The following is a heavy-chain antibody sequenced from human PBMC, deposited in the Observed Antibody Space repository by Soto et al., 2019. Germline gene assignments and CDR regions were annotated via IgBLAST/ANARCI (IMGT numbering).Heavy chain of an antibody. CDR2: INHSGST. CDR3: ARSTAAAGTTFDY. CDR1: GGSFSGYY. Sequence: SETLSLTCAVYGGSFSGYYWSWIRQPPGKGLEWIGEINHSGSTNYNPSLKSRVTISVDTSKNQFSLKLSSVTAADTAVYYCARSTAAAGTTFDYWGQGTLVTVSS. J-gene: IGHJ4*02. D-gene: IGHD6-13*01. V-gene: IGHV4-34*01.